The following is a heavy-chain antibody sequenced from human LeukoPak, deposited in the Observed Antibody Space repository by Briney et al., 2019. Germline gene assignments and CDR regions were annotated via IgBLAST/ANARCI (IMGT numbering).Heavy chain of an antibody. CDR1: GFTFSSYA. D-gene: IGHD3-22*01. J-gene: IGHJ4*02. CDR2: ISYDGSNK. CDR3: AGVNSRSGYSSAVDY. V-gene: IGHV3-30-3*01. Sequence: GGSLRLSCAASGFTFSSYAMHWVRQAPGKGLEWVAVISYDGSNKYYADSVKGRFTISRDNSKNTLCLQMNSLRAEDTAVYYCAGVNSRSGYSSAVDYWGQGTLVTVSS.